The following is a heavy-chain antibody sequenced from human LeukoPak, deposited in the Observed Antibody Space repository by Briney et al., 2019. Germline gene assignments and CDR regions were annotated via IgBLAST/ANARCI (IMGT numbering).Heavy chain of an antibody. D-gene: IGHD3-10*01. J-gene: IGHJ4*02. Sequence: SETLSLTCAVYGGSFSGYYWSWIRQPPGKGLEWIGEINHSGSTNYNPSLKSRVTISVDTSKNQFSLKLSPVTAADTAVYYCARQEDSRYYGSGSYPFDYWGQGTLVTVSS. CDR1: GGSFSGYY. V-gene: IGHV4-34*01. CDR3: ARQEDSRYYGSGSYPFDY. CDR2: INHSGST.